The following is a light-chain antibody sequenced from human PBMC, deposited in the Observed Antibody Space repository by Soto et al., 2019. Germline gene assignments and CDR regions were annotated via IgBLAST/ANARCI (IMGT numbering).Light chain of an antibody. CDR3: CSYAGSRTWV. CDR1: SSDVGTYSL. Sequence: QSVLTQPASVSGSPGQAITISCTGTSSDVGTYSLVSWYQQYPGKAPKLIIYEASHRPSGVSYRFSGSKSGNTASLTISGLQADDEADYFCCSYAGSRTWVFGSGPKLTVL. CDR2: EAS. V-gene: IGLV2-23*01. J-gene: IGLJ1*01.